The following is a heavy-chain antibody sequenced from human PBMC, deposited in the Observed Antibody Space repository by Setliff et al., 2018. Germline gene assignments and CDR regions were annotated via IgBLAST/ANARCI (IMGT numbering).Heavy chain of an antibody. V-gene: IGHV4-61*09. CDR3: ARMSGFQYIDV. CDR1: GDSISSRRNY. D-gene: IGHD3-3*01. Sequence: SETLSLTCTVSGDSISSRRNYWGWFRQPAGKELEWIGQIYTSWSTNYNPSLKSRVTISLDTSKNQFSLSLTSVTAEDTADYYCARMSGFQYIDVWDKGTTVTVSS. CDR2: IYTSWST. J-gene: IGHJ6*03.